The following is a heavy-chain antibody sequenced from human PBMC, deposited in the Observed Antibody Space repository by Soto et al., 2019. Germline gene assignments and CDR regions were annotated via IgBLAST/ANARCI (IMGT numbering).Heavy chain of an antibody. J-gene: IGHJ6*02. CDR1: GFSLTTGGVG. CDR3: IYRRASWDYHGLDV. CDR2: IYWNDDR. Sequence: SGPTLVNPTQTLTLTCTFSGFSLTTGGVGVGWIRQPPGRSLEWLAVIYWNDDRRRSPSLENRLTITKDTSKNQVVLTMTNMDPVDTATYYCIYRRASWDYHGLDVWGQGTPVTVSS. D-gene: IGHD2-21*01. V-gene: IGHV2-5*01.